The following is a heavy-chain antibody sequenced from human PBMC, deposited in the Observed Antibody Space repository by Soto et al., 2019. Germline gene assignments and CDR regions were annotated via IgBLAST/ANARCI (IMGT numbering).Heavy chain of an antibody. Sequence: EVQLVESGGGLVKPGGSLRLSCAASGFTFSNAWMSWVRQAPGKGLEWVGRIKSKTDGGTTDYAAPVKGRFTISRDDSKHTLYLQMNSMKTEDTAVYYCTTGVYNWNYGYWGQGTLVTVSS. V-gene: IGHV3-15*01. CDR1: GFTFSNAW. J-gene: IGHJ4*02. CDR2: IKSKTDGGTT. D-gene: IGHD1-7*01. CDR3: TTGVYNWNYGY.